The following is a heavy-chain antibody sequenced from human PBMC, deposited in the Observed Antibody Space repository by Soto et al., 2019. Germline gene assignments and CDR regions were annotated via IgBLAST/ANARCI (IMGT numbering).Heavy chain of an antibody. CDR2: VYYRGRS. D-gene: IGHD5-12*01. Sequence: SETLSLTCTVSGGSVTNSSYYWGWIRQSPGKGLEWIGSVYYRGRSYSKSSVKSRVTISVDTSKNQFSLKLSSVTAADTAVYYCARDSLALFDSWGQGTLVTVSS. J-gene: IGHJ4*02. CDR1: GGSVTNSSYY. V-gene: IGHV4-39*07. CDR3: ARDSLALFDS.